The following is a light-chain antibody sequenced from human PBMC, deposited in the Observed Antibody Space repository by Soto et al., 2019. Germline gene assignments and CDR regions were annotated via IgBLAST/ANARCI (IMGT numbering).Light chain of an antibody. Sequence: DIQMTQSPSTLSASVGDRVTITCRASQSISSWLAWYQQKPGKAPNLLIHTASTLESGVPSRFSGSGSGTDFTLTIRSLQPDDFATYYCQHYTGYSGLNFGGGTKVEIK. CDR3: QHYTGYSGLN. J-gene: IGKJ4*01. CDR2: TAS. V-gene: IGKV1-5*03. CDR1: QSISSW.